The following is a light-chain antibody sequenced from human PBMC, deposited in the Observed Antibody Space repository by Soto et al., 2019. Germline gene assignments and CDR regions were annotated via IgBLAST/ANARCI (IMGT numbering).Light chain of an antibody. CDR2: DDD. CDR1: SSNIGGNS. Sequence: QEVTISCSGSSSNIGGNSVSWYQQLPGTAPKLLIYDDDKRPSGIPDRFSGSKSGTSATLGITGFQTGDEADYYCGSWDSSLSAYVFATGTKVT. V-gene: IGLV1-51*01. J-gene: IGLJ1*01. CDR3: GSWDSSLSAYV.